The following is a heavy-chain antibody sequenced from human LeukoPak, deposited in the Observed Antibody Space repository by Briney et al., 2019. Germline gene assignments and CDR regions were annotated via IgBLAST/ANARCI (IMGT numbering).Heavy chain of an antibody. Sequence: GGSLRLSCAASGFTFSSYAMSWVRQAPGKGLEWVSVISGSGGSTNYADSVNGRFTISRDNSKNTLYLQMNSLRAEDTAVYYCARDGDPTGYFDYWGQGTLVTVSS. V-gene: IGHV3-23*01. J-gene: IGHJ4*02. D-gene: IGHD4-17*01. CDR1: GFTFSSYA. CDR2: ISGSGGST. CDR3: ARDGDPTGYFDY.